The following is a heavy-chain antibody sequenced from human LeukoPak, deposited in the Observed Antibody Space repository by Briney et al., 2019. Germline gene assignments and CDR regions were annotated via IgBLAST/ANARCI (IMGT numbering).Heavy chain of an antibody. CDR1: GGSISSSNW. CDR3: ARVLYYYDSSGYYYEYAFDI. D-gene: IGHD3-22*01. J-gene: IGHJ3*02. Sequence: SETLSLTCAVSGGSISSSNWWSWVRQPPGKGLEWIGYIYYSGSTNYNPSLKSRVTISVDTSKNQFSLKLSSVTAADTAVYYCARVLYYYDSSGYYYEYAFDIWGQGTMVTVSS. V-gene: IGHV4-4*02. CDR2: IYYSGST.